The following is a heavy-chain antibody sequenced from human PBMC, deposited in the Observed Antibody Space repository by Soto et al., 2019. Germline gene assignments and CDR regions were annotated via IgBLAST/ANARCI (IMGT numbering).Heavy chain of an antibody. CDR1: GGSISSYY. V-gene: IGHV4-4*07. J-gene: IGHJ6*02. CDR2: IYTSGST. D-gene: IGHD6-13*01. Sequence: TLSITCPLSGGSISSYYRSWMRQPAGKGLEWIGRIYTSGSTNYSPALKSRVTMSVDTSKNQFSLKLSSVTAADTAVYYCARNGAIIAAADYGMDVWGQGTTVTVSS. CDR3: ARNGAIIAAADYGMDV.